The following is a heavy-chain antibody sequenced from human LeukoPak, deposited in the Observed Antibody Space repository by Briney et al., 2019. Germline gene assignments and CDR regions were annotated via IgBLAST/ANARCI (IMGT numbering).Heavy chain of an antibody. J-gene: IGHJ3*02. CDR2: IYYSGST. Sequence: SETLSLTCTVSGGSISSGGYYWSWIRQHPGKGLEWIGYIYYSGSTYYNPSLKSRVTISVDTSKNQFSLKLSSVTAADTAVYYCARGMAIARIRGAFDIWGQGTMITVSS. CDR1: GGSISSGGYY. D-gene: IGHD5-24*01. CDR3: ARGMAIARIRGAFDI. V-gene: IGHV4-31*03.